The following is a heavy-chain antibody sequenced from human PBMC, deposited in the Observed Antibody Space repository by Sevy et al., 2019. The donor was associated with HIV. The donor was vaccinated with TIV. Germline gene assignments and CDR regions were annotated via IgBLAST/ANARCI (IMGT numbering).Heavy chain of an antibody. CDR1: GFSFSRYG. CDR3: TTDAHDYSNYPSPYYFDN. D-gene: IGHD4-4*01. CDR2: IRSTPDGGPA. Sequence: GGSLRLSCAASGFSFSRYGLHWVRQAPGRGLEWVGRIRSTPDGGPADYAAPVKGRFTISRDDSKNTLYLQMNSLKTEDTALYYCTTDAHDYSNYPSPYYFDNWGQGTLVTVSS. J-gene: IGHJ4*02. V-gene: IGHV3-15*01.